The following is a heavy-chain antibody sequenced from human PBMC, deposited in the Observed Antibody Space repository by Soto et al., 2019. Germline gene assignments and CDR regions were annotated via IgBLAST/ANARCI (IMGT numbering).Heavy chain of an antibody. V-gene: IGHV3-23*01. CDR2: VTGSGGRA. CDR1: GFTLDTFV. Sequence: EVQLLESGGGWGQPGGSLRLSCAASGFTLDTFVMSWVRQIPGKGLEWVSTVTGSGGRAYYADSVKGRFTISRDNSKNTLYLPMSSLGVEDTAIYYCAVHLGQNYYTMDVWGLGTTVTVAS. CDR3: AVHLGQNYYTMDV. J-gene: IGHJ6*02. D-gene: IGHD3-3*01.